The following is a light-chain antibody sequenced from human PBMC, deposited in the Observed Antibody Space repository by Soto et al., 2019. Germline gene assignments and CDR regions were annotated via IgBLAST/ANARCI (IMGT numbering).Light chain of an antibody. V-gene: IGKV3-15*01. Sequence: EVVMTQWPATLSVSPGETATLSCRAIQSFGSNLAWYQQKPGQAPRLLSYAASTRATGIPARFSGSGSGTEFTLTIRSLQPEDSAVYYCQQYNNWSLGQGTRMEIK. CDR1: QSFGSN. J-gene: IGKJ5*01. CDR2: AAS. CDR3: QQYNNWS.